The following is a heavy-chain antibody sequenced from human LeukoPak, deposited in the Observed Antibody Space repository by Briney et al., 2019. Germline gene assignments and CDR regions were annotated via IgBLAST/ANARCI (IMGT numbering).Heavy chain of an antibody. Sequence: PSETLSLTCAVYGGSFSRYYWSWIRHPPGKGLEGIGEINHSGSTNYNPSLKSRVTISVDTSKNQFSLKLSSVTAADTAVYYCARGLYGDCVWFDPWGQGTLVTVSS. CDR2: INHSGST. D-gene: IGHD4-17*01. J-gene: IGHJ5*02. CDR3: ARGLYGDCVWFDP. CDR1: GGSFSRYY. V-gene: IGHV4-34*01.